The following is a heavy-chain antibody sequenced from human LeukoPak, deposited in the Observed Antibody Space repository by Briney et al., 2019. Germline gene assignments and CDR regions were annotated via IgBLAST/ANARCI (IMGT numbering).Heavy chain of an antibody. Sequence: SETLSLTCTVSGGSISSGDYYWSWIRQPPGKGLEWIGYIYYSGSTYYNPSLKSRVTISVDTSKNQFSLKLSSVTAADTAVYYCARGGYYDSSGYYLFDYWGQGTLVTVSS. V-gene: IGHV4-30-4*01. CDR1: GGSISSGDYY. J-gene: IGHJ4*02. CDR3: ARGGYYDSSGYYLFDY. CDR2: IYYSGST. D-gene: IGHD3-22*01.